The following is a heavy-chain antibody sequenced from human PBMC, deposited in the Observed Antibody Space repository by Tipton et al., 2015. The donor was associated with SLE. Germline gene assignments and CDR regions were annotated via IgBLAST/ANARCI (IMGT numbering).Heavy chain of an antibody. V-gene: IGHV3-30*02. Sequence: SLRLSCAASRFTFNTYGMHWVRQAPGKGLEWVAFIRYDGTNKYYADSVKGRSTISRDNSKNTLYLQMSSLRAEDTAVYYCARDSSHIVVVVSASSYFDYWGQGSLVTVSS. CDR3: ARDSSHIVVVVSASSYFDY. D-gene: IGHD2-15*01. CDR2: IRYDGTNK. J-gene: IGHJ4*02. CDR1: RFTFNTYG.